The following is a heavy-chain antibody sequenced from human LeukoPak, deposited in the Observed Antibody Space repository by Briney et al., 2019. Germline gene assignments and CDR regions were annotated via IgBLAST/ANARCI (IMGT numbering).Heavy chain of an antibody. CDR2: IYSGGST. V-gene: IGHV3-53*01. CDR3: TRVVASTGFIDY. J-gene: IGHJ4*02. D-gene: IGHD5-12*01. Sequence: GGSLRLSCAASGFTFRSNYMSWVRQAPGKGLEWVSTIYSGGSTYYADSVQGRFTISRDNSENTLHLQMNSLRAEDTAVYYCTRVVASTGFIDYWGQGTLVTVSS. CDR1: GFTFRSNY.